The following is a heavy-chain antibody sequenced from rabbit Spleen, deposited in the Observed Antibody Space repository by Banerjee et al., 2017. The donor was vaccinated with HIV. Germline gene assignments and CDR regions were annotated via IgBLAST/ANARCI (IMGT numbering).Heavy chain of an antibody. CDR3: ARDAGTSFSTYGMDL. Sequence: QQLVESGGDLVKPGASLTLTCTASGFSFNSGYDMCWVRQAPGKGLEWIACIYAGSSDSTYSATWAKGRFTLSKTSSTTVTLQMTSLTAADTATYFCARDAGTSFSTYGMDLWGQGTLVTVS. V-gene: IGHV1S40*01. D-gene: IGHD8-1*01. J-gene: IGHJ6*01. CDR1: GFSFNSGYD. CDR2: IYAGSSDST.